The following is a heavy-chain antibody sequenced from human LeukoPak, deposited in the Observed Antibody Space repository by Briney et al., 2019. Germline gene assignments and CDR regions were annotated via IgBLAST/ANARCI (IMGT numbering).Heavy chain of an antibody. D-gene: IGHD3-3*01. V-gene: IGHV4-4*09. CDR3: ARLPWSGYPYFDY. CDR2: IYTSGST. Sequence: SETLSLTCAVFGGSFSGYYWSWIRQPPGKGLEWIGYIYTSGSTNYNPSLKSRVTISVDTSKNQFSLKLSSVTAADTAVYYCARLPWSGYPYFDYWGQGTLVTVSS. CDR1: GGSFSGYY. J-gene: IGHJ4*02.